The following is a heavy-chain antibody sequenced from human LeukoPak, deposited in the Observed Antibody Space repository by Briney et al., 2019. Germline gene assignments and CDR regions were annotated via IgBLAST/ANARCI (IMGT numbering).Heavy chain of an antibody. CDR1: GYTLTSYA. CDR2: INTGNGNT. D-gene: IGHD2-21*01. V-gene: IGHV1-3*04. Sequence: ASVTVSFTASGYTLTSYAIHWVRQAPGQGPEWMGWINTGNGNTKYSQKFQGRVTITRDTSANTAYMELSSLRFEDTAVYYCARDPYVGFGMDVWGQGTTVTVSS. J-gene: IGHJ6*02. CDR3: ARDPYVGFGMDV.